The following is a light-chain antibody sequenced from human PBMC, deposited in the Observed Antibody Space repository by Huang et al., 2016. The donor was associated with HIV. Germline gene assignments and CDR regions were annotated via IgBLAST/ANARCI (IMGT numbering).Light chain of an antibody. J-gene: IGKJ4*01. CDR1: QDVEKY. CDR3: QQYDDLPLT. V-gene: IGKV1-33*01. Sequence: DIQMTQSPSSLYAYVGDRVTITCQASQDVEKYLNWYQQKPGKAPKVLIYDASNLETGVALRFSGSGSGTNFTLTINSLQPEDVGKYFCQQYDDLPLTFGGGTKVALK. CDR2: DAS.